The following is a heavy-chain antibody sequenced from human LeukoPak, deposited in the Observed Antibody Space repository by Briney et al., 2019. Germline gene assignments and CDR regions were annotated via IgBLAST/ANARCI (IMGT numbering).Heavy chain of an antibody. D-gene: IGHD3-22*01. CDR1: GYTFTAYD. V-gene: IGHV1-8*02. Sequence: ASVKVSCKASGYTFTAYDINWVRQAAGQGLEWVGWMNPNSGNTGYAQKFQGRVTMTRDTSTSTAYMELSSLTSEDTAVYFCARVSETPAYYYTSGYYYLGYWGQGTLVTVPS. J-gene: IGHJ4*02. CDR3: ARVSETPAYYYTSGYYYLGY. CDR2: MNPNSGNT.